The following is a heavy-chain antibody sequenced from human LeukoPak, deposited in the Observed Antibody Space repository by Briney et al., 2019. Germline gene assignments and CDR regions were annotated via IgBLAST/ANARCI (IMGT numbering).Heavy chain of an antibody. V-gene: IGHV3-66*01. CDR1: GFTFSSNY. D-gene: IGHD6-13*01. CDR2: IYSGGST. CDR3: ARDQSSSSTGYYYYYGMDV. Sequence: GGSLRLSCAASGFTFSSNYMSWVRQAPGKGLEWVSVIYSGGSTYYADSVKGRFTISRDNSKNTLYLQMNSLRAEDTAVYYCARDQSSSSTGYYYYYGMDVWGQGTTVTVSS. J-gene: IGHJ6*02.